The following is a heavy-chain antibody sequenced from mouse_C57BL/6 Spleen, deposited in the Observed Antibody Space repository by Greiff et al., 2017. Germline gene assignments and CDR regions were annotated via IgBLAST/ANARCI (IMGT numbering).Heavy chain of an antibody. V-gene: IGHV1-50*01. CDR3: ERGAVVATPYAMDY. CDR2: IDPSDSYT. CDR1: GYTFTSYW. D-gene: IGHD1-1*01. Sequence: QVQLQQPGAELVKPGASVKLSCKASGYTFTSYWMQWVKQRPGQGLEWIGEIDPSDSYTNYNQKFKGKATLTVDTSSSTAYMQLSSLTSEDSAVYYCERGAVVATPYAMDYWGKGTSVPVSS. J-gene: IGHJ4*01.